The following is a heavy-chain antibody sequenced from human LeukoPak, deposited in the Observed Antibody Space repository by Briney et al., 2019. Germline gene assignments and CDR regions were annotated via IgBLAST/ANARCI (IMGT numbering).Heavy chain of an antibody. CDR1: GFTFSRFW. D-gene: IGHD3-10*01. J-gene: IGHJ6*02. Sequence: PGGSLRLSCVDSGFTFSRFWMIWVRQAPGKGLEWVASIKQDGSEKYYVDSVQGRFTISRDNAKNSLYLQMNRLRAEDTAVYYCARWPLDYYGSGSYYPYYYYGVDVWGQGTTVTVSS. CDR2: IKQDGSEK. CDR3: ARWPLDYYGSGSYYPYYYYGVDV. V-gene: IGHV3-7*02.